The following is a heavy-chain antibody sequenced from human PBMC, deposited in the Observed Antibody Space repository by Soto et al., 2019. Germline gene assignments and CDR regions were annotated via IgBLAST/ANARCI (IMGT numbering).Heavy chain of an antibody. CDR3: ARDSLQFNDACDI. V-gene: IGHV3-74*01. Sequence: EVQLVESGGGLVQPGGSLRLSCAASGFTFSSYWMHWVRQAPGKGLVWVSRSNTDGGSTTYADSVKGRFTISRDNAKNTLYLQLNSLRAEDTAVYYCARDSLQFNDACDIWGQGTMVTVSS. J-gene: IGHJ3*02. CDR1: GFTFSSYW. D-gene: IGHD1-1*01. CDR2: SNTDGGST.